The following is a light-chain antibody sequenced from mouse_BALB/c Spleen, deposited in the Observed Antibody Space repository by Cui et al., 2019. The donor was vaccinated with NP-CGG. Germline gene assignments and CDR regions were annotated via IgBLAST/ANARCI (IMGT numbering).Light chain of an antibody. J-gene: IGLJ1*01. V-gene: IGLV1*01. CDR1: TGAVTTSTY. CDR2: GTN. Sequence: QAVVTQASALTTSPGETVTLTCRSSTGAVTTSTYANWVQEKPDHLFTGLIGGTNNRAPGVPARFSGYLIGDKAALTITGAQTEDEAIYFCALWYSNHWVFGGGTKLTVL. CDR3: ALWYSNHWV.